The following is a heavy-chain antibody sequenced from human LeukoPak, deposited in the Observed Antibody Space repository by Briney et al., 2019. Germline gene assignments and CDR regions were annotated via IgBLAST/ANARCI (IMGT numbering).Heavy chain of an antibody. CDR3: ARERGRTVVVTATVAFDI. CDR2: IIPIFGTA. Sequence: SVKVSCKASGGTFSSYAISWVRQTPGQGLEWMGGIIPIFGTANYAQKFQGRVTITADESTSTAYMELSSLRSEDTAVYYCARERGRTVVVTATVAFDIWGQGTMVTVSS. V-gene: IGHV1-69*13. CDR1: GGTFSSYA. D-gene: IGHD2-21*02. J-gene: IGHJ3*02.